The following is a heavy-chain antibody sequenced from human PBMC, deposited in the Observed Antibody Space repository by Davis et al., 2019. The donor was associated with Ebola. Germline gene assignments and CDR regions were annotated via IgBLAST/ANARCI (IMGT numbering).Heavy chain of an antibody. CDR1: GGSISSYY. CDR3: ARGSAGATPLDS. V-gene: IGHV4-59*12. J-gene: IGHJ4*02. Sequence: SETLSLTCTVSGGSISSYYWSWIRQPPGKGLEWVGYIYYWGSSDSNPSLKSRVTISLDTSKKQFSLKLTSVNAADTAVYYCARGSAGATPLDSWGQGTLVTVSS. CDR2: IYYWGSS. D-gene: IGHD1-26*01.